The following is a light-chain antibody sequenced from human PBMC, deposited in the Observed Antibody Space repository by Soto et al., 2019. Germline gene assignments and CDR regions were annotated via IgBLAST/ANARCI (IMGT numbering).Light chain of an antibody. CDR2: DAS. Sequence: EIVLTQSPATLSLSPGERATLSCRACQSISSNLAWYQQKRGQAPRLLIYDASNRATGIPARFSGSGSGTDFTLTISSLEPEDFAIYYCQQRSNWPPLTFGGGTKVEIK. V-gene: IGKV3-11*01. CDR3: QQRSNWPPLT. J-gene: IGKJ4*01. CDR1: QSISSN.